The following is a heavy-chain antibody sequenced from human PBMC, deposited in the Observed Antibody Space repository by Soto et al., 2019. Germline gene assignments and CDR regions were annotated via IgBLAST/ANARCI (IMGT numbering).Heavy chain of an antibody. CDR3: AKAGASWDGYRSSQDYYYYGMDV. CDR2: ISWDGGST. D-gene: IGHD6-13*01. CDR1: GFTFDDYA. J-gene: IGHJ6*02. V-gene: IGHV3-43D*04. Sequence: VGSLRLSCAASGFTFDDYAMHWVRQAPGKGLEWVSLISWDGGSTYYADSVKGRFTISRDNSKNSLYLQMNSLRAEDTALYYCAKAGASWDGYRSSQDYYYYGMDVWGQGTTVTVSS.